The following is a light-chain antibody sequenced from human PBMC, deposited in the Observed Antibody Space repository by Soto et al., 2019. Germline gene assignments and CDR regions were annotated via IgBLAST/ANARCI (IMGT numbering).Light chain of an antibody. Sequence: VVLTKSPGTLSVSPGERAALSCRGIQSVSNNYLAWYQQKPGQAPRLLVFDASKRPTGIPDRFSSSGCGTDFALIISRLEPEDFGVYYCQQYGTSPPRTFGQGTKVDIK. CDR3: QQYGTSPPRT. V-gene: IGKV3-20*01. CDR1: QSVSNNY. CDR2: DAS. J-gene: IGKJ1*01.